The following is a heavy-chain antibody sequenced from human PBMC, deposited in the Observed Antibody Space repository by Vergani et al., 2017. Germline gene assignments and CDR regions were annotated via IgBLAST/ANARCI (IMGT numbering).Heavy chain of an antibody. J-gene: IGHJ2*01. CDR1: GFTFDDYA. CDR2: ISWNSGSI. Sequence: EVQLVESGGGWVQPGRSLRLSCAASGFTFDDYAMHWGRQAPGKGLEWVSGISWNSGSIGYADSVKGRFTISRDNANNSLYLQMNSLRAEDTALYYCSKDHYDFWSGYPNLSPFALWGRGTLVTVSS. D-gene: IGHD3-3*01. V-gene: IGHV3-9*01. CDR3: SKDHYDFWSGYPNLSPFAL.